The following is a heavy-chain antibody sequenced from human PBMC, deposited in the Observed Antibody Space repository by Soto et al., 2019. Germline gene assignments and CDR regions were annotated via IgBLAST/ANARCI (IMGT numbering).Heavy chain of an antibody. CDR1: GGIFSTYA. V-gene: IGHV1-69*13. Sequence: GASVKVSCKASGGIFSTYALSWLRQAPGQGLEWMGGIIPIFGTPNYAQRFQGRVTITADESTSTAYMELSRLRSEDTAVYYCARDRDDYGSGNYYNRIDFWGQGTLVTVSS. J-gene: IGHJ4*02. CDR2: IIPIFGTP. CDR3: ARDRDDYGSGNYYNRIDF. D-gene: IGHD3-10*01.